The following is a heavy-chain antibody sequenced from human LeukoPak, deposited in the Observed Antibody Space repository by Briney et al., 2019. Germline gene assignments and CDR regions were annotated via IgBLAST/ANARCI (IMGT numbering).Heavy chain of an antibody. J-gene: IGHJ4*02. CDR1: GFTFSDHY. V-gene: IGHV3-72*01. CDR2: TRNKANSYTT. CDR3: AKGHYYDSSASDY. Sequence: GGSLRLSCAASGFTFSDHYMDWVRQAPGGGVEGVGRTRNKANSYTTEYAASVKGRFTISRDDSKNSLYLQMNSLKTEDTAVYYCAKGHYYDSSASDYWGQGTLVTVSS. D-gene: IGHD3-22*01.